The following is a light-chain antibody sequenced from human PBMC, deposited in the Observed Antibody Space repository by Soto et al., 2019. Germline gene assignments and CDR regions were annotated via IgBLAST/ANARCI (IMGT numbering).Light chain of an antibody. CDR1: QSVLYSSNNKNY. Sequence: DIVMTQSPDSLAVSLGERATINCKSSQSVLYSSNNKNYLAWYQQKPGKPPKLLIYWASTRESGVPDLFSGSGSGTSFTLTIISLHAEDVSVYFFQSYLNTTQSFGEGTKLEIK. V-gene: IGKV4-1*01. CDR3: QSYLNTTQS. J-gene: IGKJ2*01. CDR2: WAS.